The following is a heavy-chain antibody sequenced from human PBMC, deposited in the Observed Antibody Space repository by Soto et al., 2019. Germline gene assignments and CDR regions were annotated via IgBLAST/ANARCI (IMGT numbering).Heavy chain of an antibody. CDR1: GYTFTSYG. V-gene: IGHV1-18*01. J-gene: IGHJ6*02. D-gene: IGHD3-9*01. CDR3: ARGYYDILTGYLGGYYHYYGMDV. Sequence: GASVKVSCKASGYTFTSYGISWVRQAPGQGLEWMGWISAYNGNTNYAQKLQGRVTMTTDTSTSTAYMELRSLRSDDTAVYYCARGYYDILTGYLGGYYHYYGMDVWGQGTTVTVYS. CDR2: ISAYNGNT.